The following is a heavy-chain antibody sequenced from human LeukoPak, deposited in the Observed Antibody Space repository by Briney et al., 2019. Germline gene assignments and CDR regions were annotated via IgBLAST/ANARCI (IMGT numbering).Heavy chain of an antibody. D-gene: IGHD2-2*03. Sequence: GASVKVSCKASGYTFTGYYMHWVRQAPGQGLEWMGWINPNSGGTGYAQKFQGRVTMTRDTSISTAYMELSRLRSDDTAVYYCARDAGYCSSTSCYPEYFQHWGQGTLVTVSS. J-gene: IGHJ1*01. CDR1: GYTFTGYY. V-gene: IGHV1-2*02. CDR3: ARDAGYCSSTSCYPEYFQH. CDR2: INPNSGGT.